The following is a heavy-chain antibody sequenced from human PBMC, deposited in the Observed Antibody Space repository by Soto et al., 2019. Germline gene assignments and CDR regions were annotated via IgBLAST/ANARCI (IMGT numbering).Heavy chain of an antibody. CDR1: GDSDSAIGYF. D-gene: IGHD2-15*01. Sequence: SETLSLTCTISGDSDSAIGYFWGWIRQPPGKCLEWIASISYSGTTHYNPSLKNRVSMSIATSSNQFSLTLNSVTAADTAIYYCTRHVSGSAVAANFWGQGTLVTVSS. J-gene: IGHJ4*02. V-gene: IGHV4-39*01. CDR2: ISYSGTT. CDR3: TRHVSGSAVAANF.